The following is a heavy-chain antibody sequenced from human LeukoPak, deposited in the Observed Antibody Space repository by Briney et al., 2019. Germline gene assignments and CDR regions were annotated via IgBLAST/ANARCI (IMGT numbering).Heavy chain of an antibody. D-gene: IGHD4-17*01. CDR1: GFTFSTYT. CDR2: ISSSSGYI. V-gene: IGHV3-21*01. J-gene: IGHJ4*02. CDR3: TRGGTVTTGIDY. Sequence: KPGGSLRLSCAASGFTFSTYTMNWVRQAPGKGLEWVSSISSSSGYIYYADSVKGRFTISRDNAENSLYLQMNSLRADDTAVYYCTRGGTVTTGIDYWGQGTLVTVSS.